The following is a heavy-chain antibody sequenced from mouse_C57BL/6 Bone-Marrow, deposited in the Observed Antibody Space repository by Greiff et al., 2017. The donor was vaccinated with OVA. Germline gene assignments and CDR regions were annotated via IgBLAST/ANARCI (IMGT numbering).Heavy chain of an antibody. V-gene: IGHV5-2*01. Sequence: DVHLVESGGGLVQPGESLKLSCESNEYEFPSHDMSWVRKTPEKRLELVAAINSDGGSTYYPDTMERRFIISRDNTKKTLYLQMSSLRSEDTALYYCARYITPYYAMDYWGQGTSVTVSS. J-gene: IGHJ4*01. CDR3: ARYITPYYAMDY. CDR1: EYEFPSHD. D-gene: IGHD1-1*01. CDR2: INSDGGST.